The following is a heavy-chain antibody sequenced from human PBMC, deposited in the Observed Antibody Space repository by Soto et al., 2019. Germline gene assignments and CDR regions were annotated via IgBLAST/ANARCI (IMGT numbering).Heavy chain of an antibody. CDR2: IYHSGST. CDR1: GGSISSGGYS. D-gene: IGHD2-2*01. V-gene: IGHV4-30-2*01. Sequence: SETLSLTCAVSGGSISSGGYSWSWIRQPPGKGLEWIGYIYHSGSTYYNPSLKSRVTISVDRSKNQFSLKLSSVPAADTAVYSCTRVVPASRAYFYHGMDVWCQGATVAVSS. CDR3: TRVVPASRAYFYHGMDV. J-gene: IGHJ6*02.